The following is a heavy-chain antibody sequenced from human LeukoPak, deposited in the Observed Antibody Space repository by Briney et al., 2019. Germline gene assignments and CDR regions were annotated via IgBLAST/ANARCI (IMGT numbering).Heavy chain of an antibody. Sequence: PSQTLSLTCTVSGGSISSGGYYWSWIRQPPGKGLEWIGYIYHSGSTYYNPSLKSRVTISVDRSKNQFSLKLSSVTAADTAVYYCATSFSGSYYNWFDPWGQGTLVTVSS. V-gene: IGHV4-30-2*01. CDR3: ATSFSGSYYNWFDP. D-gene: IGHD1-26*01. CDR1: GGSISSGGYY. J-gene: IGHJ5*02. CDR2: IYHSGST.